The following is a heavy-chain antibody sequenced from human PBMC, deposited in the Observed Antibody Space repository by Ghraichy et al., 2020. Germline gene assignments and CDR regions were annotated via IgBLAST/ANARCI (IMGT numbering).Heavy chain of an antibody. CDR1: GFTFSSYA. CDR2: ISGSGGST. CDR3: AKDFWGGIQLWLFPFDY. J-gene: IGHJ4*02. V-gene: IGHV3-23*01. D-gene: IGHD5-18*01. Sequence: GEPLNISCAASGFTFSSYAMSWVRQAPGKGLEWVSAISGSGGSTYYADSVKGRFTISRDNSKNTLYLQMNSLRAEDTAVYYCAKDFWGGIQLWLFPFDYWGQGTLVTVSS.